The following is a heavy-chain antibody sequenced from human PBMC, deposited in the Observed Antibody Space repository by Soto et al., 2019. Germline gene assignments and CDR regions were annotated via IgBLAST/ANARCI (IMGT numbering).Heavy chain of an antibody. CDR1: GYTFTGYY. J-gene: IGHJ2*01. Sequence: QVQLVQSGAAVKKPGASVKVSCKASGYTFTGYYMHWVRQAPGQGPEWMGWINPNSGGTNYAQKFQGRVNMTRDTPISTAYMELSRLRYDDTAVYYCARARPTVAARNWYFDLWGRGTLVTVSS. CDR3: ARARPTVAARNWYFDL. D-gene: IGHD4-17*01. V-gene: IGHV1-2*02. CDR2: INPNSGGT.